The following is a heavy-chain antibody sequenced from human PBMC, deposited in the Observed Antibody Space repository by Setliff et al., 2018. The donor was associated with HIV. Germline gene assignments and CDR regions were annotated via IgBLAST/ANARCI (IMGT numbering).Heavy chain of an antibody. J-gene: IGHJ4*02. Sequence: PGGSLRLSCVASGFTLSTYRMNWVRQAPGKGLEWVSSIISNSRTTTSYADSVKGRFTISRDNAKNSLYLQMNSLRAEDTAVYYCARDPAPMKENVPVGYFWGQGTLVTVSS. CDR2: IISNSRTTT. V-gene: IGHV3-21*01. CDR1: GFTLSTYR. CDR3: ARDPAPMKENVPVGYF. D-gene: IGHD1-1*01.